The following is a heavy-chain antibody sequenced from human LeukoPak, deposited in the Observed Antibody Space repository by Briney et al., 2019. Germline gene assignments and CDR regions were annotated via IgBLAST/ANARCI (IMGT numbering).Heavy chain of an antibody. CDR2: INPSGGST. J-gene: IGHJ5*02. CDR1: GYTFTNYY. V-gene: IGHV1-46*01. D-gene: IGHD3-22*01. Sequence: ASVKVSCKASGYTFTNYYMHWVRQAPGQGLEWMGIINPSGGSTSYAQKFQGRVTMTRGTSTSTVYMELSSLRSEDTAVYYCASAEPYYYDSSGYMQSRDPTQNWFDPWGQGTLVTVSS. CDR3: ASAEPYYYDSSGYMQSRDPTQNWFDP.